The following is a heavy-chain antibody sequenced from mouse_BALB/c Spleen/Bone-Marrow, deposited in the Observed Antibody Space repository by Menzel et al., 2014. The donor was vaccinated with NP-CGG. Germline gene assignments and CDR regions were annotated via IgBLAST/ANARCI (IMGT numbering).Heavy chain of an antibody. Sequence: QVQLRQPGAELMKPGASVKISCKATGYTFSSYWIEWVKQRPGHGLEWIGEILPGSDSTNYNENFKGKATFTADTSSNTAYMQLNSLTSEDSAVYFCARDSSDYLAWFAYWGQGTLVTVSA. CDR2: ILPGSDST. D-gene: IGHD3-2*01. CDR3: ARDSSDYLAWFAY. CDR1: GYTFSSYW. J-gene: IGHJ3*01. V-gene: IGHV1-9*01.